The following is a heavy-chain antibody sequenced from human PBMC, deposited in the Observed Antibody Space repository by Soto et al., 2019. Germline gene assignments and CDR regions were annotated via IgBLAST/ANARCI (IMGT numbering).Heavy chain of an antibody. V-gene: IGHV4-59*01. CDR3: AAPPRY. CDR1: GGSISSYY. Sequence: QVQLQESGPGLVKPSETLSLTCTVSGGSISSYYWSWIRQPPGKGLEWIGYIYDSGSTNYNPSLKSRVTISVDTSKNQFSLKLTSVTAADTAVYSCAAPPRYWGQGTLVTVSS. CDR2: IYDSGST. D-gene: IGHD6-6*01. J-gene: IGHJ4*02.